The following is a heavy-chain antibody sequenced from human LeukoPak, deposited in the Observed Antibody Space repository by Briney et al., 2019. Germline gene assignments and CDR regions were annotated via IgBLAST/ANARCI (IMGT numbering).Heavy chain of an antibody. V-gene: IGHV4-31*03. CDR3: ASHDPQSNRFDP. CDR2: IYYSGST. CDR1: GGSISSGGYY. J-gene: IGHJ5*02. Sequence: SETLSLTCTVSGGSISSGGYYWSWIRQHPGKCLEWIGYIYYSGSTYYNPSLKSRVTISVDTSKNQFSLKLSSVTAADTAVYYCASHDPQSNRFDPWGQGTLVTVSS. D-gene: IGHD1-1*01.